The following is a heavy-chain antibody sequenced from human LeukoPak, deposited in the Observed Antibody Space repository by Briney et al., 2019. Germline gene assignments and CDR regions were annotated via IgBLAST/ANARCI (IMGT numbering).Heavy chain of an antibody. V-gene: IGHV3-23*01. D-gene: IGHD4-17*01. J-gene: IGHJ3*02. CDR2: ISDRSDKT. Sequence: SGGSLRLSCAASGFTFSSYAMNWVRQAPGKGLEWVSTISDRSDKTYYADSVRGRFTISRDNSKNTLFLQMNSLRAEDTAVYYCAKPSYGDPLDAFDIWGQGKMVTVSS. CDR1: GFTFSSYA. CDR3: AKPSYGDPLDAFDI.